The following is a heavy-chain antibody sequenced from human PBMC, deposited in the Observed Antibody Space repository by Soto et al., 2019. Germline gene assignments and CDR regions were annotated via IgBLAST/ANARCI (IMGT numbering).Heavy chain of an antibody. CDR1: AYSFTTYH. J-gene: IGHJ5*02. CDR3: ARGDIVLVPASEGNWFDP. V-gene: IGHV1-46*01. Sequence: ASVKVSCKXSAYSFTTYHIHWVRQAPGQGLEWMGLINPDAGATNYAQRFQGRLRLTRDTSTSTVYMELRSLRFDDTAVYYCARGDIVLVPASEGNWFDPWGQGTLVTVSS. CDR2: INPDAGAT. D-gene: IGHD2-2*01.